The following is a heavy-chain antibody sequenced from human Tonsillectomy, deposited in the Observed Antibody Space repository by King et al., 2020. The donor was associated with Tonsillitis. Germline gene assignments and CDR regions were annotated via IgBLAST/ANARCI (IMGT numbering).Heavy chain of an antibody. V-gene: IGHV3-30*02. D-gene: IGHD4-11*01. CDR1: GFTFSSYG. CDR3: AKDPSSGSLPTYFDI. Sequence: VQLVESGGGVVQPGGSLRLSCAASGFTFSSYGMHWVRQAPGKGLEWVTFIRYDGSNEYYADSVKDRFTISRDNSKNTLYLQMNSLRAEDTAVYYCAKDPSSGSLPTYFDIWGQGTMVTVSS. J-gene: IGHJ3*02. CDR2: IRYDGSNE.